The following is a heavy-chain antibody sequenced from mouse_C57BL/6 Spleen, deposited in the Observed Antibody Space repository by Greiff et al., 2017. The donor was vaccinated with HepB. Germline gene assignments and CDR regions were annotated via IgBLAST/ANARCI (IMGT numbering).Heavy chain of an antibody. V-gene: IGHV10-1*01. J-gene: IGHJ3*01. CDR3: VRRGYSNYFAY. CDR2: IRSKSNNYAT. D-gene: IGHD2-5*01. Sequence: EVQGVESGGGLVQPKGSLKLSCAASGFSFNTYAMNWVRQAPGKGLEWVARIRSKSNNYATYYADSVKDRFTISRDDSESMLYLQMNNLKTEDTAMYYCVRRGYSNYFAYWGQGTLGTVSA. CDR1: GFSFNTYA.